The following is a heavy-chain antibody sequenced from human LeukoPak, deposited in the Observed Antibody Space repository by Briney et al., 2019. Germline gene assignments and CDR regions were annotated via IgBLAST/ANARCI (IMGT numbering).Heavy chain of an antibody. V-gene: IGHV3-21*01. D-gene: IGHD5-12*01. CDR3: ARALGGYVVGGIGTHY. J-gene: IGHJ4*02. CDR2: ISSSSSYI. CDR1: GFTFSSYS. Sequence: GGSLRLSCAASGFTFSSYSMNWVRQAPGKGLEWVSSISSSSSYIYYADSVKGRFTISRDNAKNSLYLQMISLRAEDTAVYYCARALGGYVVGGIGTHYWGQGTLVTVSS.